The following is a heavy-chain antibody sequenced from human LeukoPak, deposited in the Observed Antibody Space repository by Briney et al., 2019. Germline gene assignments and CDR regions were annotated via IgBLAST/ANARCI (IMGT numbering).Heavy chain of an antibody. CDR1: AFTGHN. CDR3: ARDAHNGYEFHDWFDP. CDR2: INPNSGGT. V-gene: IGHV1-2*02. J-gene: IGHJ5*02. Sequence: ASVKVSCKHAFTGHNIHWVRQAPGQGLEWMGWINPNSGGTKYAQKFQGRVTMTTDTSISTAYMEMSRLTSDDTAVYYCARDAHNGYEFHDWFDPWGQGALVTVSS. D-gene: IGHD5-12*01.